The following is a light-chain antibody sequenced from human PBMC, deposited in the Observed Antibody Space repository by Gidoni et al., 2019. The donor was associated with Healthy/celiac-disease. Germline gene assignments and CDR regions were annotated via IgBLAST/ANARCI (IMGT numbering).Light chain of an antibody. CDR3: QQRSNWPPIT. CDR1: QSVSSY. V-gene: IGKV3-11*01. CDR2: DAS. Sequence: EIVLTQSPATLFLSPGERATLSCRARQSVSSYLAWYQQQPGQAPRLLIYDASNRATGIPARFSGSGSGTDFTLTISSLEPEDFAVYYCQQRSNWPPITFGQGTRLEIK. J-gene: IGKJ5*01.